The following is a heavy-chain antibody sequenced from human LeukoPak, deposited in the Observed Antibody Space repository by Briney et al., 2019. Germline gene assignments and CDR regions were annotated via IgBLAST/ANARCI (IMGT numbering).Heavy chain of an antibody. CDR2: IKPDGSEK. D-gene: IGHD1-26*01. Sequence: GGSLRLSCAASGFTFSTYWMSWVRQAPGKGLQWVVNIKPDGSEKYYVDSVKGRFTISRDNAKNSVDLQMNSLRVEDTAVYYCARGQSWAFDFWGQGTLVAVSS. J-gene: IGHJ4*02. CDR3: ARGQSWAFDF. V-gene: IGHV3-7*05. CDR1: GFTFSTYW.